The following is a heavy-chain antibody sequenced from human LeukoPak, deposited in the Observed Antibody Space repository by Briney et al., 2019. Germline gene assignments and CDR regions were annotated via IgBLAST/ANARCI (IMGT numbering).Heavy chain of an antibody. CDR1: GYSFSSYW. D-gene: IGHD2-2*01. V-gene: IGHV5-51*01. CDR3: ARLALSYCTSSSCYRTNWFDP. CDR2: IYPGDSDT. Sequence: GESLKISCKGSGYSFSSYWIGWVRQMPGKGLEWMGIIYPGDSDTRYSPSFQGQVTIPADKSISTAYLQWSSLKASDTAMYYCARLALSYCTSSSCYRTNWFDPWGQGTLVTVSS. J-gene: IGHJ5*02.